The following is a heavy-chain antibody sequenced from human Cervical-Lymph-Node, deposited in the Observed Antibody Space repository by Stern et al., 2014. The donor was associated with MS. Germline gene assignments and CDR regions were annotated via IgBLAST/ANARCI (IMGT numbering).Heavy chain of an antibody. CDR2: IHYSGIT. CDR3: RGIQPCRD. D-gene: IGHD5-18*01. J-gene: IGHJ4*02. CDR1: GGSISSYY. V-gene: IGHV4-59*01. Sequence: QLQLQESGPGLVKPSETLSLTCTVSGGSISSYYWSWLRQPPEKELEWIGYIHYSGITNYNPSLKSRVTISVDMSKNQFSLELSSVTAADTAVYCARGIQPCRDWGQGTLVTVSS.